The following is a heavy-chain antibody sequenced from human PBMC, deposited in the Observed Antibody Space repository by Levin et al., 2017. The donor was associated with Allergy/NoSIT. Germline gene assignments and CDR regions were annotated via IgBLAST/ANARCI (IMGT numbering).Heavy chain of an antibody. CDR1: GFTVSSNY. J-gene: IGHJ4*02. CDR3: AGGYSYGYIDY. CDR2: IYSGGGT. V-gene: IGHV3-66*01. Sequence: GGSLRLSCAASGFTVSSNYMSWVRQAPGKGLEWVSVIYSGGGTYYADSVKGRFTISRDKSKNTLYLQMNSLRAEDTAVYYCAGGYSYGYIDYWGQGTLVTVSS. D-gene: IGHD5-18*01.